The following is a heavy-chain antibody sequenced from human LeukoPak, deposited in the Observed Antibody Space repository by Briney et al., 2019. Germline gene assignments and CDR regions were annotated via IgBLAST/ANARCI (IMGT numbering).Heavy chain of an antibody. CDR2: INTNTGNP. V-gene: IGHV7-4-1*02. CDR1: GYTFTSYG. J-gene: IGHJ6*03. CDR3: ARSLYDSSGYYYVFGNYYYYYMDV. D-gene: IGHD3-22*01. Sequence: ASVKVSCKASGYTFTSYGISWVRQAPGQGLEWMGWINTNTGNPTYAQGFTGRFVFSLDTSVSTAYLQISSLKAEDTAVYYCARSLYDSSGYYYVFGNYYYYYMDVWGQGTLVTVSS.